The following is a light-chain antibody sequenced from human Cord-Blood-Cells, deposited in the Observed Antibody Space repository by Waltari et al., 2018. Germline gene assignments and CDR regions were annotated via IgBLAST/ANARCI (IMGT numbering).Light chain of an antibody. CDR1: SSYVGGYNY. J-gene: IGLJ2*01. Sequence: QSALTQPASVSGSPGQSITISCTGSSSYVGGYNYVSCDQQHPGKAPKLMIYDVSNRPSGVSNRFSGSKSGNTASLTISGLQAEDEADYYCSSYTSGSTVVFGGGTKLTVL. V-gene: IGLV2-14*01. CDR2: DVS. CDR3: SSYTSGSTVV.